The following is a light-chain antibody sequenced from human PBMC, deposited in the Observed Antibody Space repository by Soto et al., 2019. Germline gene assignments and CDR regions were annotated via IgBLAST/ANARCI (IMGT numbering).Light chain of an antibody. V-gene: IGKV1-12*01. CDR3: QQVDNFPLT. CDR1: QDVRTW. CDR2: AAT. Sequence: IQMTQFPSSVSASVGDRVTITCRASQDVRTWLAWYQQRPGKAPKVLIHAATILQSGVPSRFSGSGAGTDFTLTINNLQPDDFATYYCQQVDNFPLTFGPGKKVD. J-gene: IGKJ3*01.